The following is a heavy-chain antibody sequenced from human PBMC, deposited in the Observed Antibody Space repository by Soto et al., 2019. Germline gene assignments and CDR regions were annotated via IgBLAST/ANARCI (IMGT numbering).Heavy chain of an antibody. CDR1: GYTFTSYG. CDR3: ARDIVVVVAATGNYYYGMDV. Sequence: QVQLVQSGAEVKKPGASVKVSCKASGYTFTSYGISWVRQAPGQGLEWMGWISAYNGNTNYAQKLQGRVTMTKDTSTSTAYMELRSLRSDDTAVYYCARDIVVVVAATGNYYYGMDVWGQGTTVTVSS. J-gene: IGHJ6*02. CDR2: ISAYNGNT. D-gene: IGHD2-15*01. V-gene: IGHV1-18*01.